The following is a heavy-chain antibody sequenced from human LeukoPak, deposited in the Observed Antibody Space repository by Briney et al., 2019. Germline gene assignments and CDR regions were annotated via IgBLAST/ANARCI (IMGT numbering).Heavy chain of an antibody. CDR2: ISGSGGST. CDR3: AKDVVRYSSGWYEEDYYYYMDV. Sequence: GGSLRLSCAASGFTFSSYAMSWVRQAPGKGLEWVSAISGSGGSTYYADSVKGRFTISRDNSKNTLYLQMNSLRAEDTAVYYCAKDVVRYSSGWYEEDYYYYMDVWGKGTTVTVSS. CDR1: GFTFSSYA. V-gene: IGHV3-23*01. D-gene: IGHD6-19*01. J-gene: IGHJ6*03.